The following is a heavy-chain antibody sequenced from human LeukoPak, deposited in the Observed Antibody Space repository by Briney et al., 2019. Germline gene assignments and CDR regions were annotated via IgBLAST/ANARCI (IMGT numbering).Heavy chain of an antibody. J-gene: IGHJ6*03. Sequence: GGSLRLSCAASGFTFSSYSMNWVRQAPGKGLEWVSSISSSSSYIYYADSVKGRFTISRDNAKNSLYLQMNSLRAEDTAVYYCARESGGSYLRVPYYSMDVWGKGTTVTVSS. CDR1: GFTFSSYS. D-gene: IGHD1-26*01. CDR3: ARESGGSYLRVPYYSMDV. V-gene: IGHV3-21*01. CDR2: ISSSSSYI.